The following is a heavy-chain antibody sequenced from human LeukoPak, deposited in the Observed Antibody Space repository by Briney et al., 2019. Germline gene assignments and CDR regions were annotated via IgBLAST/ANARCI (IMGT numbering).Heavy chain of an antibody. D-gene: IGHD2-15*01. CDR3: AKDRDGYCSGGSCYSFGY. CDR2: ISGSGGST. Sequence: GGSLRLSCAASGFTFSSYAMSWVRQAPGKGLEWVSAISGSGGSTYYADSVKGRFTISRDNSKNTLYLQMNSLRAEDTAVYYCAKDRDGYCSGGSCYSFGYWGQGTLVTVSS. J-gene: IGHJ4*02. V-gene: IGHV3-23*01. CDR1: GFTFSSYA.